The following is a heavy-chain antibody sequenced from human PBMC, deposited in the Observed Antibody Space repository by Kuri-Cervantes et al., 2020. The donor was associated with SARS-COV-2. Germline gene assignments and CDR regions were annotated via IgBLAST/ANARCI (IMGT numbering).Heavy chain of an antibody. V-gene: IGHV4-38-2*01. CDR2: IYHSGDT. CDR1: GYSIRNGYY. CDR3: ATTYCGGDCSFDY. Sequence: SETLSLTCAVSGYSIRNGYYWGCIRQPPGKGLEWIGTIYHSGDTFYNPSLKNRATISVDTSRNQFSLRLTSVTAADTATYYCATTYCGGDCSFDYWGQGTLVTVSS. J-gene: IGHJ4*02. D-gene: IGHD2-21*01.